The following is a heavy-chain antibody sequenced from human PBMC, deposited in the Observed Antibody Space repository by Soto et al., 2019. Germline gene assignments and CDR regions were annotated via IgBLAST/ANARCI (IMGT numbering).Heavy chain of an antibody. D-gene: IGHD1-1*01. Sequence: QVHLVQSGAEVKKPGASVKVSCKGSGYAFTTYGITWVRQAPGQGLEWMGRISAHNGNTNYAQKLQGRVTVTRDTSTSTAYMELRSLRSDDTAVYYCARGRYGDYWGQGALVIVSS. CDR3: ARGRYGDY. V-gene: IGHV1-18*01. J-gene: IGHJ4*02. CDR2: ISAHNGNT. CDR1: GYAFTTYG.